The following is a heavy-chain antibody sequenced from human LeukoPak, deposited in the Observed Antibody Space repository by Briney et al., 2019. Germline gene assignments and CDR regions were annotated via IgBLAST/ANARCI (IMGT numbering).Heavy chain of an antibody. CDR1: GFTFSSYS. CDR3: AGDTAMAPRVDY. J-gene: IGHJ4*02. D-gene: IGHD5-18*01. CDR2: ISSSSSYI. V-gene: IGHV3-21*01. Sequence: GGSLRLSCAASGFTFSSYSMDWVRQAPGKGLEWVSSISSSSSYIYYADSVKGRFTISRDNVKNSLYLQMNSLRAEDTAVYYCAGDTAMAPRVDYWGQGTLVTVSS.